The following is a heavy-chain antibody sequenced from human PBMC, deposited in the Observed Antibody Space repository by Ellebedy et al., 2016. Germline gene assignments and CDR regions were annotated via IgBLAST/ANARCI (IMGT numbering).Heavy chain of an antibody. CDR1: GGTFSSYA. Sequence: SVKVSCXASGGTFSSYAISWVRQAPGQGLEWMGGITPIFGTANYAQKFQGRVTITADESTSTAYMELSSLRSEDTAVYYCARRREAELGVGFDYWGQGTLVTVSS. D-gene: IGHD2-15*01. CDR3: ARRREAELGVGFDY. V-gene: IGHV1-69*13. CDR2: ITPIFGTA. J-gene: IGHJ4*02.